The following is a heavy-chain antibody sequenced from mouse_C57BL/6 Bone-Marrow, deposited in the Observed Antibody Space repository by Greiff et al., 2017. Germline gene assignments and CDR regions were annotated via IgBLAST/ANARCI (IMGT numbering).Heavy chain of an antibody. D-gene: IGHD1-1*01. CDR3: ARHYTCFDYAMDY. CDR1: GYSFTSYY. V-gene: IGHV3-8*01. J-gene: IGHJ4*01. Sequence: EVKLQESGPGLAKPSQTLSLTCSVTGYSFTSYYWNWIRQFPGHKLEYMGYISYSGSTYYNPSLISRISITLDTSNNQNYMQLNSVTTEDTATYYCARHYTCFDYAMDYWGQGTSVTVSS. CDR2: ISYSGST.